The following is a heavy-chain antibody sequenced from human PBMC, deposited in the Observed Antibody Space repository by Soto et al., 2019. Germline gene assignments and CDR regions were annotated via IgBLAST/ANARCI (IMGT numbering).Heavy chain of an antibody. Sequence: SETLSLTCTVSGGSISSYYWSWIRQPPGKGLEWIGYIYYSGSTNYNPSLKSRVTISVDTSKNQFSLKLSSVTAADTAVYYCARHAIGDYGDYVYYYYYGMDVWGQGTTVTVSS. CDR1: GGSISSYY. J-gene: IGHJ6*02. CDR2: IYYSGST. D-gene: IGHD4-17*01. V-gene: IGHV4-59*08. CDR3: ARHAIGDYGDYVYYYYYGMDV.